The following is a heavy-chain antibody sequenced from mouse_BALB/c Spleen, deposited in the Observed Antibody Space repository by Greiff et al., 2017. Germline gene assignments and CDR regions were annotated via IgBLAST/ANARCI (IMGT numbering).Heavy chain of an antibody. Sequence: VQVVESGAELVRPGTSVKISCKASGYTFTNYWLGWVKQRPGHGLEWIGDIYPGGGYTNYNEKFKGKATLTADTSSSTAYMQLSSLTSEDSAVYFCARWNYDYGGGFAYWGQGTLVTVSA. J-gene: IGHJ3*01. D-gene: IGHD2-4*01. CDR3: ARWNYDYGGGFAY. CDR2: IYPGGGYT. V-gene: IGHV1-63*02. CDR1: GYTFTNYW.